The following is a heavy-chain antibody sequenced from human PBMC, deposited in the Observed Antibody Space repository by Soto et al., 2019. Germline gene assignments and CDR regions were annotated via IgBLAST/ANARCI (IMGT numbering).Heavy chain of an antibody. V-gene: IGHV1-69*13. CDR1: GGTFSSYA. CDR2: IIPIFGTA. D-gene: IGHD6-13*01. J-gene: IGHJ6*02. Sequence: SVKVSCKASGGTFSSYAISWVRQAPGQGLEWMGGIIPIFGTANYAQKFQGRVTITADESTSTAYMELSSLRSEDTAVYYCARNDLYGSSWYKDDYYYGMDVWGQGTTVTVSS. CDR3: ARNDLYGSSWYKDDYYYGMDV.